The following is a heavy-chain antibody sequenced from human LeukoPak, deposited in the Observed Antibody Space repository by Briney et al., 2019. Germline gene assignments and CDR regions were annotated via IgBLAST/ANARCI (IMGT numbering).Heavy chain of an antibody. D-gene: IGHD3-10*01. Sequence: SETLSLTCTVPGGSIRSYYWSWIRQAPGKGLDWIGYIYYSGSSNYNPSLNGRVTISVDTSKNQFSLKLNSVTPADTAVYYCARERYYYGSGSYHDFWGQGTLVTVSS. V-gene: IGHV4-59*01. CDR1: GGSIRSYY. CDR3: ARERYYYGSGSYHDF. CDR2: IYYSGSS. J-gene: IGHJ4*02.